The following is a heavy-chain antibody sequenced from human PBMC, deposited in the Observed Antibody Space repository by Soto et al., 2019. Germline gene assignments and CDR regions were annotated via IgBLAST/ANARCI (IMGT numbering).Heavy chain of an antibody. CDR2: IIPIFGTA. Sequence: SVKVSCKASGGTFSSYAISWVRQAPGQGLEWMGGIIPIFGTANYAQKFQGRVTITADESTSTAYMELSSLRSEDTAVYYGARDRLDCSSTSCYRGYYYGMDVWGQGTTVTVSS. J-gene: IGHJ6*02. CDR1: GGTFSSYA. D-gene: IGHD2-2*02. CDR3: ARDRLDCSSTSCYRGYYYGMDV. V-gene: IGHV1-69*13.